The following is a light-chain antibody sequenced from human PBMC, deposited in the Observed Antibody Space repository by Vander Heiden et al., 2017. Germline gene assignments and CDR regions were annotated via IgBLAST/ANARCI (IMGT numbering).Light chain of an antibody. Sequence: QSVLTQQPSASGTPGQKVTISCSGSSSNIGSNTVNWYQQRPGTAPKLLIYSNNQRPSGVPDRFSGSKSGTSASLAISGLQSEDEADYYCAAWDDRLNGWVFGGGTKLTVL. V-gene: IGLV1-44*01. CDR1: SSNIGSNT. CDR2: SNN. CDR3: AAWDDRLNGWV. J-gene: IGLJ3*02.